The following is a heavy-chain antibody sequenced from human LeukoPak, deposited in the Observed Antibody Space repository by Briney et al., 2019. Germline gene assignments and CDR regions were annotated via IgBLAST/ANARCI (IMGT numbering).Heavy chain of an antibody. J-gene: IGHJ4*02. CDR2: IYPGDSDT. Sequence: GESLKISCKGSGYSFTSYWIGWVRQMPGKGLEWMGIIYPGDSDTRYSPSFQGQVTISADKSISTAYLQWSSLKASDTAMYYCAASHYYDSSGYFEDFDYWGQGTLVTVSS. D-gene: IGHD3-22*01. V-gene: IGHV5-51*01. CDR3: AASHYYDSSGYFEDFDY. CDR1: GYSFTSYW.